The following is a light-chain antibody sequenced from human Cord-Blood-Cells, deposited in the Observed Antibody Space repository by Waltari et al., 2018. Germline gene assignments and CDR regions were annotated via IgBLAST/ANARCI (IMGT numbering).Light chain of an antibody. V-gene: IGKV1-39*01. CDR3: QQSYSTPYT. CDR2: AAS. CDR1: QSISSY. Sequence: DIQMTQSPSSLSASVGDRVTITCRASQSISSYLNWYQQKPGKAPKLPIYAASSLQSGVPSRFSGSGSGTDLTLTISSLQPDDFATYYCQQSYSTPYTFGQGTKLEIK. J-gene: IGKJ2*01.